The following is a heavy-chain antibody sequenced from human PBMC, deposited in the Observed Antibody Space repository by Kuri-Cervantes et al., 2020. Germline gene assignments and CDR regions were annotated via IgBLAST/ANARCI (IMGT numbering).Heavy chain of an antibody. V-gene: IGHV3-74*01. CDR2: INSDGSST. J-gene: IGHJ4*02. CDR1: GFTFSSYW. Sequence: GESLKISCAASGFTFSSYWMHWVRQAPGKGLVWVSRINSDGSSTSYADSVKGRFTISRDNAKNTLYLQMNSLRTEDTAVYYCATAGDCSGTGCYRHFDRWGPGTLVTVSS. CDR3: ATAGDCSGTGCYRHFDR. D-gene: IGHD2-2*01.